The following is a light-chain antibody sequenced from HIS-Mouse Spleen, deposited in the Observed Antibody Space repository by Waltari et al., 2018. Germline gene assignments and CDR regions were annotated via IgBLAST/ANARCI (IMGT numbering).Light chain of an antibody. CDR1: QSISSW. CDR3: QQYNSYSPRT. V-gene: IGKV1-5*03. Sequence: DTQMARPPSTLSAPVVSQVTITCRASQSISSWLAWYQQKPGKAPKLLIYKASSLESGVPSRFSGSGSGTEFTLTISSLQPDDFATYYCQQYNSYSPRTFGQGTKLEIK. CDR2: KAS. J-gene: IGKJ2*01.